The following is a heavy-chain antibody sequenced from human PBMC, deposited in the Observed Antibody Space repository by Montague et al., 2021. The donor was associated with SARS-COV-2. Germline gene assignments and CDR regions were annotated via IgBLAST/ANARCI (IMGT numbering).Heavy chain of an antibody. J-gene: IGHJ4*02. CDR3: ARAFIAAAGTTSFDY. D-gene: IGHD6-13*01. CDR2: IYYSGST. Sequence: SETLSLTCTVSGGSISSSSYFWGWIRQPPGKGLEWIGNIYYSGSTYYNPSLKSRVTISVDTSKNQFSLKLSSVTAADTAVYYCARAFIAAAGTTSFDYWGQGTLVTVSS. CDR1: GGSISSSSYF. V-gene: IGHV4-39*01.